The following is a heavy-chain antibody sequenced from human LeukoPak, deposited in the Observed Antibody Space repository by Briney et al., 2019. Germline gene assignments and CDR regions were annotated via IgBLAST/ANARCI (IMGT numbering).Heavy chain of an antibody. CDR3: VRDSPSGFFDL. CDR1: GFTFSSYA. Sequence: GGSLRLSCAASGFTFSSYAMSWVRQAPGKGLEWVANIKQDGSEKYYVDSVKGRFTISRDNAKNSLYLQMNSLRAEDTAVYYCVRDSPSGFFDLWGRGTLVTVSS. D-gene: IGHD6-19*01. J-gene: IGHJ2*01. V-gene: IGHV3-7*01. CDR2: IKQDGSEK.